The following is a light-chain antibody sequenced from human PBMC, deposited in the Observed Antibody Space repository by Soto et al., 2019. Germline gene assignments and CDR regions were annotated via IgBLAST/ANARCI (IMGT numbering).Light chain of an antibody. CDR1: QSVSSY. CDR3: QQRSNWPPYT. Sequence: EIVLTPSPATLSLSPGERATLSCRASQSVSSYLAWYQQKPGQAPRLLIYDASNRATGIPARFSGSGSGTYFTLTISSLEPEDFAVYYCQQRSNWPPYTFGQGTKLEIK. J-gene: IGKJ2*01. CDR2: DAS. V-gene: IGKV3-11*01.